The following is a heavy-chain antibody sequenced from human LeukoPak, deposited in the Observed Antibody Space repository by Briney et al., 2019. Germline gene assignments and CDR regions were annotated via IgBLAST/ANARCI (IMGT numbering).Heavy chain of an antibody. D-gene: IGHD4-23*01. V-gene: IGHV4-39*01. CDR1: GGSISSSSYY. CDR2: IYYSGST. Sequence: PSETLSLTCTVSGGSISSSSYYWGWIRQPPGKGLEWIRSIYYSGSTYYNPSLKSRVTISVDTSKNQFSLKLSSVTAADTAVYYCARMGENGGYTTTFDYWGQGTLVTVSS. CDR3: ARMGENGGYTTTFDY. J-gene: IGHJ4*02.